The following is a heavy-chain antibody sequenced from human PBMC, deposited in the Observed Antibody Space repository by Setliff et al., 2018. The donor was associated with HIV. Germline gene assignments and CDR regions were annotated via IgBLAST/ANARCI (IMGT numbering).Heavy chain of an antibody. CDR2: IYPGNSDT. CDR1: GYTFSNYC. V-gene: IGHV5-51*01. J-gene: IGHJ6*02. Sequence: GESLKISCKDSGYTFSNYCIAWVRQMPGKGLECMGIIYPGNSDTTYSPSFQGQVTISADKSISTAYLQWSSLKASDTAMYYCAKHLSPGSGWYSKARGMDVWGQGTTVTV. CDR3: AKHLSPGSGWYSKARGMDV. D-gene: IGHD6-19*01.